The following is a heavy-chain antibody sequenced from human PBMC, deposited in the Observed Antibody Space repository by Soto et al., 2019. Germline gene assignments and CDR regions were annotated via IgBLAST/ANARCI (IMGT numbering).Heavy chain of an antibody. Sequence: PVGSLRLSCTDSGFTFSRNWMSWVLQAPGKGLEWVANIKQDGIEKYYVDSVKGRFTISRDNAKKSLLLQMNSLRAEDTAVYYCAREKAAAHFDYWGRGILVTVSS. CDR3: AREKAAAHFDY. V-gene: IGHV3-7*03. CDR1: GFTFSRNW. D-gene: IGHD6-13*01. J-gene: IGHJ4*02. CDR2: IKQDGIEK.